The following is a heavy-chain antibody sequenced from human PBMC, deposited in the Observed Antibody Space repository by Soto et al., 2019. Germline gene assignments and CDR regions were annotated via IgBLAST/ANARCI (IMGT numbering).Heavy chain of an antibody. CDR3: ARRPAAAGGNYYYYYMDV. D-gene: IGHD6-13*01. Sequence: GGSLRLSCAASGFTFSSYSMNWVRQAPGKGLEWVSSISSSSSYIYYADSVKGRFTISRDNAKNSLYLQMNSLRAEDTAVYYCARRPAAAGGNYYYYYMDVWGKGTTVTVSS. CDR1: GFTFSSYS. CDR2: ISSSSSYI. J-gene: IGHJ6*03. V-gene: IGHV3-21*01.